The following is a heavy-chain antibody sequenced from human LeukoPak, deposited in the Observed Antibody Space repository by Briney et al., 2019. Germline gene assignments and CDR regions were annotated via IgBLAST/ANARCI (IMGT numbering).Heavy chain of an antibody. CDR3: ARAPRWIQLWYYFDY. V-gene: IGHV1-69*05. D-gene: IGHD5-18*01. CDR2: IIPIFGTA. Sequence: SVKVSCKASGGTFSSYAISWVQQAPGQGLEWMGGIIPIFGTANYAQKFQGRVTITTDESTSTAYMELSSLRSEDTAVYYCARAPRWIQLWYYFDYWGQGTLVTVSS. CDR1: GGTFSSYA. J-gene: IGHJ4*02.